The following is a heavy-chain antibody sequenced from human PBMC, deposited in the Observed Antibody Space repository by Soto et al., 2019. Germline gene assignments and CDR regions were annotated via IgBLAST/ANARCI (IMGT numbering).Heavy chain of an antibody. CDR2: LNPKSGCT. CDR1: GYPFTDYN. J-gene: IGHJ4*02. V-gene: IGHV1-2*02. D-gene: IGHD3-22*01. Sequence: QVQLVQSGAEVKRPGASVKVSCKASGYPFTDYNMHWVRQTPGQGLEWMGWLNPKSGCTNYAQKFQGRVTMTRDTSITTAYMELSRLRSDDTAVYYCAREATCYDRRWGQGTLVTVSS. CDR3: AREATCYDRR.